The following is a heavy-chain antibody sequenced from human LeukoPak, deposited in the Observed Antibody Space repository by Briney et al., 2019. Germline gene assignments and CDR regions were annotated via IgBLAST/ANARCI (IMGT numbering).Heavy chain of an antibody. J-gene: IGHJ4*02. Sequence: ASVKVSCKASGGTFSSYAISWVRQAPGQGLEWMGRIIPIHGITNYAQKFQGRVTITADKSTSTAYMELSSLRSEDTAVYYCARAEDSGRVGETRLDYWGQGTLVTVSS. CDR2: IIPIHGIT. CDR3: ARAEDSGRVGETRLDY. V-gene: IGHV1-69*04. D-gene: IGHD3-10*01. CDR1: GGTFSSYA.